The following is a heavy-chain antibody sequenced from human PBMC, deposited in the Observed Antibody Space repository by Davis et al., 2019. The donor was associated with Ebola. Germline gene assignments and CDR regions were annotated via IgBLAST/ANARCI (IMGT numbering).Heavy chain of an antibody. V-gene: IGHV4-30-4*01. CDR3: ARVIVASYYYYMDV. CDR2: IYYSGST. Sequence: LRLSCTVSGGSISSGDYYWSWIRQPPGKGLEWIGYIYYSGSTYYNPSLKSRVTISVDTSKNQFSLKLSSVTAADTAVYYCARVIVASYYYYMDVWGKGTTVTVSS. J-gene: IGHJ6*03. D-gene: IGHD5-12*01. CDR1: GGSISSGDYY.